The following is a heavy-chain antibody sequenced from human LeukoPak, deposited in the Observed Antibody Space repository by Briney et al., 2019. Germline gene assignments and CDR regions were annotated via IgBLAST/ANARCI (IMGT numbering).Heavy chain of an antibody. J-gene: IGHJ3*02. V-gene: IGHV3-11*01. CDR2: ISSSGSTI. Sequence: PGGSLRLSCAASGFTFSDYYMSWIRQAPGKGLEWVSYISSSGSTIYYADSVKGRFTISRDNAKNSLYLQMNSLRAEDTAVYYCARPRIVGASRGAFDIWGQGTMVTVSS. D-gene: IGHD1-26*01. CDR3: ARPRIVGASRGAFDI. CDR1: GFTFSDYY.